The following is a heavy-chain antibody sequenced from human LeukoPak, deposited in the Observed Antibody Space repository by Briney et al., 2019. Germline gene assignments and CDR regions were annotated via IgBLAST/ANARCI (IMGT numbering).Heavy chain of an antibody. D-gene: IGHD3-3*01. CDR1: GFTFSSYS. CDR3: ARGYDFWSGYNFDP. Sequence: GGSLRLSCAASGFTFSSYSMNWVRQAPGKGLEWVSSIGSSSSYIYYADSVKGRFTISRDNARNSLYLQMNSLRAEDTAVYYCARGYDFWSGYNFDPWGQGTLVTVSS. J-gene: IGHJ5*02. V-gene: IGHV3-21*01. CDR2: IGSSSSYI.